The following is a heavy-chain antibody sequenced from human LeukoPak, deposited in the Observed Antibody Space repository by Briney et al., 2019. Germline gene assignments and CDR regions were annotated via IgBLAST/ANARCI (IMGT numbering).Heavy chain of an antibody. Sequence: SETLSLTCTVSGGSISSSSYYWGWIRQPPGKGLEWIGYIYYSGSTNYNLSLKSRVTISVDTSKNQFSLKLSSVTAADTAVYYCARGVAARSTPPFDYWGQGTLVTVSS. V-gene: IGHV4-61*05. CDR1: GGSISSSSYY. CDR3: ARGVAARSTPPFDY. D-gene: IGHD6-6*01. J-gene: IGHJ4*02. CDR2: IYYSGST.